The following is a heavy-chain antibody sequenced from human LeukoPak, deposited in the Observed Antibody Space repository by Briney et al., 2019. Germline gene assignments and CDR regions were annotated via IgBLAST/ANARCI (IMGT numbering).Heavy chain of an antibody. D-gene: IGHD6-13*01. J-gene: IGHJ4*02. CDR1: GGSISSGGYY. CDR2: INHSGST. CDR3: ARGRAYSRGFDY. V-gene: IGHV4-31*03. Sequence: KPSETLSLTCTVSGGSISSGGYYWSWIRQHPGKGLEWIGEINHSGSTNYNPSLKSRVTISVDTSKNQFSLKLSSVTAADTAVYYCARGRAYSRGFDYWGQGTLVTVSS.